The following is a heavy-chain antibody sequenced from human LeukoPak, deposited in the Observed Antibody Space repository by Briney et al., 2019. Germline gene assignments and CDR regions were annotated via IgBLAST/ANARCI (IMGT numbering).Heavy chain of an antibody. D-gene: IGHD1-26*01. CDR1: GGSISSDS. J-gene: IGHJ3*02. V-gene: IGHV4-59*01. CDR3: ATWGGSYYGDAFDI. Sequence: SETLSLTFTVSGGSISSDSWSWIRQPPGKGLEWIGYIHYSGSTNYNPSLKSRVTISVDTSENQFSLRLTSVTAADTAVYYCATWGGSYYGDAFDIWGQGTMVTVSS. CDR2: IHYSGST.